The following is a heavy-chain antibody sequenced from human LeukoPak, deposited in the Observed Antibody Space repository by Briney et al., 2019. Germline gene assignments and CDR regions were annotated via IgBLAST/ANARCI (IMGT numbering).Heavy chain of an antibody. CDR3: ARDTCDGGDCFNWFDP. Sequence: GASVKVSCKASGYSFTSYDINWVRQATGQGLEWMGWMNPNSGNTGYAQKFQGRVTMTRDTSITTAYMELSSLRSDDTAMYYCARDTCDGGDCFNWFDPWGQGTLVTVSS. J-gene: IGHJ5*02. V-gene: IGHV1-8*01. CDR2: MNPNSGNT. D-gene: IGHD2-21*02. CDR1: GYSFTSYD.